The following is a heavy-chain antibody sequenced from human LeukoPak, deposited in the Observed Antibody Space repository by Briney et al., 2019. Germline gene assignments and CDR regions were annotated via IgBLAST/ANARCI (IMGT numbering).Heavy chain of an antibody. D-gene: IGHD3-10*01. CDR1: GFTFSSYG. V-gene: IGHV3-33*06. CDR2: IWYDGSNK. J-gene: IGHJ4*02. Sequence: GGSLRLSCAASGFTFSSYGRHWVRQAPGKGLEWVAVIWYDGSNKYYADSVKGRFTISRDNSKNTLYLQMNSLRAEDTAVYYCAKSPYYGSGSTQTYFDYWGQGTLVTVSS. CDR3: AKSPYYGSGSTQTYFDY.